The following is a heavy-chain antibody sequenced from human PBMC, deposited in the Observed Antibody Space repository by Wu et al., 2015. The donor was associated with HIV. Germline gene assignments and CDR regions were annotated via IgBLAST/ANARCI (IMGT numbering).Heavy chain of an antibody. D-gene: IGHD3-16*01. Sequence: QVQLVQSGAEVKKPGASVKVSCKASGDTFTSYGISWVRQAPGQGLEWVGTLNPSGGRRRNALKFRDRITMTRDMSTSTVYMELKRLTSEDTAVYYCGREQYGAVSGLSMDVWGKGTTVIVSS. J-gene: IGHJ6*04. CDR3: GREQYGAVSGLSMDV. CDR2: LNPSGGRR. V-gene: IGHV1-46*01. CDR1: GDTFTSYG.